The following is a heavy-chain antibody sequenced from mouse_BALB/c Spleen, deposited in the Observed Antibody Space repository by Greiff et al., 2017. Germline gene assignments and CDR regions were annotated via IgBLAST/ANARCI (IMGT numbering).Heavy chain of an antibody. CDR2: ISSGGSYT. J-gene: IGHJ3*01. Sequence: DVKLVESGGGLVKPGGSLKLSCAASGFTFSSYAMSWVRQTPEKRLEWVATISSGGSYTYYPDSVKGRFTISRDNAKNTLYLQMSSLRSEDTAMYYCARQGEGNYAWFAYWGQGTLVTVSA. CDR1: GFTFSSYA. D-gene: IGHD2-1*01. CDR3: ARQGEGNYAWFAY. V-gene: IGHV5-9-3*01.